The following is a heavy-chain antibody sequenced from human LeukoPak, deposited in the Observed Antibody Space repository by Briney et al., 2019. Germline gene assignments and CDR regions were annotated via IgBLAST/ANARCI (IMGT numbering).Heavy chain of an antibody. V-gene: IGHV3-48*03. D-gene: IGHD3-10*02. J-gene: IGHJ6*04. CDR2: ISSSGSTI. CDR3: AELGITMIGGV. Sequence: PGGSLRLSCATSGFTFSSYAMSWVRQAPGKGLEWVSYISSSGSTIYYADSVKGRFTISRDNAKNSLYLQMNSLRAEDTAVYYCAELGITMIGGVWGKGTTVTISS. CDR1: GFTFSSYA.